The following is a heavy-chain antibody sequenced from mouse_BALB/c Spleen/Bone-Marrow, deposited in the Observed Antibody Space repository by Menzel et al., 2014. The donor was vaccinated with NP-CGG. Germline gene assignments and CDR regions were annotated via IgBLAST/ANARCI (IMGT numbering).Heavy chain of an antibody. CDR1: GYTFTDTW. V-gene: IGHV1-7*01. CDR2: INPSTGYA. J-gene: IGHJ2*01. CDR3: ARDY. Sequence: QVQLKQSGPELAKPGASVKMSCKASGYTFTDTWIHWIKQRPGQGLEWIGYINPSTGYAEYNQNFKDKATLTVDKSSSTAFVQLSSLTSEDSAVYYCARDYWGQGTTLTVSS.